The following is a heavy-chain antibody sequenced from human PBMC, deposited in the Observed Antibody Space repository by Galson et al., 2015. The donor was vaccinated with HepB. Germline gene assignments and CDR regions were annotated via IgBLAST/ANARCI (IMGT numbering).Heavy chain of an antibody. Sequence: ETLSLTCAVSSGSLSGYYGSWFRQSPGKGLEWIGEINQSGTTNYNPSLKSRVTLSVDTSKDQFSLKMVSVTAADTGVYYCARGIDYWGQGTLVTVS. CDR1: SGSLSGYY. CDR2: INQSGTT. J-gene: IGHJ4*02. CDR3: ARGIDY. V-gene: IGHV4-34*01.